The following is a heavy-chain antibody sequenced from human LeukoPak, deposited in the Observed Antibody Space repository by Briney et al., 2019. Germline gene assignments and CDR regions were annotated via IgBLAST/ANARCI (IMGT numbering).Heavy chain of an antibody. D-gene: IGHD2-2*01. V-gene: IGHV3-64*01. J-gene: IGHJ4*02. Sequence: GGSLRLSCAASGFTFSSFAMHWVRQAPGKGLEYVSAISSNGGTIYYANSVKGRFTISRDNAKNSLYLQMNSLRVEDTAVYYCARGAPRVPAAIGFDYWGQGTLVTVSS. CDR3: ARGAPRVPAAIGFDY. CDR1: GFTFSSFA. CDR2: ISSNGGTI.